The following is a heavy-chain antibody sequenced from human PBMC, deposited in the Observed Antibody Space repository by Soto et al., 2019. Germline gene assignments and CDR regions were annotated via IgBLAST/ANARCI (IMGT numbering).Heavy chain of an antibody. CDR1: GFAFSSYS. CDR3: ARQNTAMVGFDY. Sequence: EVQLVESGGGLVNPGGSLRLSCAASGFAFSSYSMNWVRQAQGKGLEWDPSISSSSSYIYYADSVKGRFTIPRDNAKNSLYLQMNSLRAEDTAVYYCARQNTAMVGFDYWCQGTLVTVSS. V-gene: IGHV3-21*01. J-gene: IGHJ4*02. D-gene: IGHD5-18*01. CDR2: ISSSSSYI.